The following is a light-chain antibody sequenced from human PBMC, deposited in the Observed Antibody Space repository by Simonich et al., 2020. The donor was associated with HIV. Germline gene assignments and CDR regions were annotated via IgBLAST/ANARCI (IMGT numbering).Light chain of an antibody. Sequence: QSALTQPASVSGSPGQSITISCTGTSSDVGSYNLVSWYKQHPGKAPKLMIYEGSKRPSWVSNRFSGSKSGNTASLTISGLQAEDEADYYCSSYTGSKVFGGGTKLTVL. CDR3: SSYTGSKV. CDR1: SSDVGSYNL. V-gene: IGLV2-23*01. J-gene: IGLJ3*02. CDR2: EGS.